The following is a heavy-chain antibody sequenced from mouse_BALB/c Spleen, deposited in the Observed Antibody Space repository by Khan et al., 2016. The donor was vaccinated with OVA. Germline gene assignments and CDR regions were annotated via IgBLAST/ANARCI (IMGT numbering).Heavy chain of an antibody. V-gene: IGHV9-3*02. CDR1: GYTFTNYG. Sequence: QIQLVQSGPELKKPGETVKISCKASGYTFTNYGMNWVKQAPGKGLKWMGWINTNTGEPTYAEEFKGRFAFSLETSASTAYLQINNLKNEDTATYCCARRSIYDGYFDVWGAGTTVTVSS. CDR3: ARRSIYDGYFDV. D-gene: IGHD2-1*01. J-gene: IGHJ1*01. CDR2: INTNTGEP.